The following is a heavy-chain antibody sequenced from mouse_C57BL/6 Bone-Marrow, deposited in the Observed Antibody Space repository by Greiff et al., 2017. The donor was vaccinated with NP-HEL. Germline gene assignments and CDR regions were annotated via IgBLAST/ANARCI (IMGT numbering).Heavy chain of an antibody. CDR2: IDPSDSYT. J-gene: IGHJ1*03. CDR1: GYTFTSYW. CDR3: ARHYGSSLYWYFDV. D-gene: IGHD1-1*01. Sequence: QVQLQQPGAELVMPGASVKLSCKASGYTFTSYWMHWVKQRPGQGLEWIGEIDPSDSYTNYNQKFKGKSTLTVDKSSSTAYMQLSSLTSDDSAVYYCARHYGSSLYWYFDVWGTGTTVTVSS. V-gene: IGHV1-69*01.